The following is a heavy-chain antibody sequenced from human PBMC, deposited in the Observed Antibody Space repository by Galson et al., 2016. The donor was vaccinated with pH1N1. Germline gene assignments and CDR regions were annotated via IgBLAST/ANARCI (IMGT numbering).Heavy chain of an antibody. CDR1: GFTFSSYA. CDR3: AKGYYYGDYLDYYYFYNMDV. D-gene: IGHD4-17*01. CDR2: ISGRGVTT. Sequence: SLRLSCAASGFTFSSYAMSWVRQAPGKGLEWVSTISGRGVTTYYAASVKGRFTISRDNSKNTLYLQMNSLRAEDTAVYYCAKGYYYGDYLDYYYFYNMDVWGQGTTVTVSS. J-gene: IGHJ6*02. V-gene: IGHV3-23*01.